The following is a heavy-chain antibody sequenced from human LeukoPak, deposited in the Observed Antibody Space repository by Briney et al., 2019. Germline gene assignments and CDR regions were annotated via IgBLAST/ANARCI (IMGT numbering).Heavy chain of an antibody. V-gene: IGHV4-34*01. CDR1: GGSFSGYY. CDR3: ARGRSNLYYYGSGSSIDY. D-gene: IGHD3-10*01. Sequence: PSETLSLTCAVYGGSFSGYYWGWIRQPPGKGLEWIGEINHSGSTNYNPSLKSRVTISVDTSKNQFSLKLSSVTAADTAVYYCARGRSNLYYYGSGSSIDYWGQGTLVTVSS. J-gene: IGHJ4*02. CDR2: INHSGST.